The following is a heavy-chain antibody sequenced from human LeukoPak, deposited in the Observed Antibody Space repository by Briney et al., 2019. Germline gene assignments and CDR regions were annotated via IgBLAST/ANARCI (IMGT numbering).Heavy chain of an antibody. V-gene: IGHV3-21*04. J-gene: IGHJ4*02. CDR2: ISSSSSYI. D-gene: IGHD2-21*02. CDR1: GFTFSSYS. CDR3: AKDYCGGDCYTDY. Sequence: GGSLRLSCAASGFTFSSYSMNWVRQAPGKGLEWVSSISSSSSYIYYADSVKGRFTISRDNAKNSLYLQMNSLRAEDTALYYCAKDYCGGDCYTDYWGQGTLVTVSS.